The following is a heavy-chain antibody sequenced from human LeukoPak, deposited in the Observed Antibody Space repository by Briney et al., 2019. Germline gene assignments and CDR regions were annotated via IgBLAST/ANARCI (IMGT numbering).Heavy chain of an antibody. Sequence: KTSETLSLTCAVSGGSISSGGYSWSWIRQPPGKGLEWIGYIYHSGSTYYNPSLKSRVTISVDRSKNQFSLKLSSVTAADTAVYYCARHHLIQGYFDYWGQGTLVTVSS. CDR1: GGSISSGGYS. CDR2: IYHSGST. CDR3: ARHHLIQGYFDY. J-gene: IGHJ4*02. D-gene: IGHD3-16*01. V-gene: IGHV4-30-2*01.